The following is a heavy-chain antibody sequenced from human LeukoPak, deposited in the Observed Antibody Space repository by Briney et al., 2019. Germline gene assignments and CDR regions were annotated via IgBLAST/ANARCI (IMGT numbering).Heavy chain of an antibody. D-gene: IGHD2-2*01. V-gene: IGHV3-7*01. CDR2: IKQDGSAK. CDR3: AKIYCTSTACYYDY. CDR1: GFTFSSYG. J-gene: IGHJ4*02. Sequence: PGRSLRLSCAASGFTFSSYGMHWVRQAPGKGLEWVANIKQDGSAKYYMDSVKGRFTISRDSAKNSLYLQMNSLRAEDTAVYYCAKIYCTSTACYYDYWGQGTLVTVSS.